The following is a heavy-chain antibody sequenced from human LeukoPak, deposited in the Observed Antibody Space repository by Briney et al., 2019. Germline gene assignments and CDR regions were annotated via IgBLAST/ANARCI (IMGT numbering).Heavy chain of an antibody. D-gene: IGHD6-13*01. CDR3: ASVRNAAAETGDY. Sequence: GGSLRLSCAASGFTFSSYSMNWVRQAPGKGLEWVSSISSSSSYIYYADSVKGRFTISRDNAKNSLYLQMNSLRAEDTAVYYCASVRNAAAETGDYWGREPWSPSPQ. CDR1: GFTFSSYS. V-gene: IGHV3-21*01. CDR2: ISSSSSYI. J-gene: IGHJ4*02.